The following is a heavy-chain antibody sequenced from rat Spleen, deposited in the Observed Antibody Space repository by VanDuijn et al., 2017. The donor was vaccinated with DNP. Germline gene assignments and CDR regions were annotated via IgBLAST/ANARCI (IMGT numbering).Heavy chain of an antibody. J-gene: IGHJ3*01. Sequence: EVQLVESGGGLVQPGRSMKLSCAASGFTFSNYDMAWVRQAPKKGLEWVATISYDGSSTYYRDSVKGRFTISRDNAKSTLYLQMDSLRSEDTATYYCTTDIRGSYIFAYWGQGTLVTVSS. CDR2: ISYDGSST. V-gene: IGHV5-7*01. CDR3: TTDIRGSYIFAY. CDR1: GFTFSNYD. D-gene: IGHD1-2*01.